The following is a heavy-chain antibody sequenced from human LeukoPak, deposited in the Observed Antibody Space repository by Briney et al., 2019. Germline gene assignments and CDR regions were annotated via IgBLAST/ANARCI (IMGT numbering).Heavy chain of an antibody. V-gene: IGHV6-1*01. J-gene: IGHJ4*02. CDR2: TYYRSKWYN. CDR3: ARGGLKYDSSGYPFDY. Sequence: SQTLSLTCAISGDSVSSNSAAWIWIRQSPSRGLEWLGRTYYRSKWYNDYAVSVKSRITINPDTSKNQFSLQLNSVTPEDTAVYYCARGGLKYDSSGYPFDYWGQGTLVTVSS. CDR1: GDSVSSNSAA. D-gene: IGHD3-22*01.